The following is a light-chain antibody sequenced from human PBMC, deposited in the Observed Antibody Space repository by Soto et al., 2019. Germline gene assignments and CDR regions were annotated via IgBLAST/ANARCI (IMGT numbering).Light chain of an antibody. CDR1: QNITKF. CDR3: QQTFSAPGT. CDR2: VTS. J-gene: IGKJ1*01. Sequence: DIQMTQSPSSLSASVGDRVSVTCRTSQNITKFLNWYQEKPGKAPKVLIYVTSNLENGVPSRFSGSGSETHFTLSISSLQPEDFATYYCQQTFSAPGTFGPGTRVEVK. V-gene: IGKV1-39*01.